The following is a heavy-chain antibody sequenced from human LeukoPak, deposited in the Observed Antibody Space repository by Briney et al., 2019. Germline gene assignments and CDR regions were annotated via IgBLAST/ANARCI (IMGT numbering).Heavy chain of an antibody. Sequence: ASVKVSCKASGYTFTNYGISWVRQAPGQGLEWMGWISAYNGNTNYAQKLQGRVTMTTDTSTSTAYMELRSLRSDDTAVYYCARPYYDFWSGYGHDAFDIWGQGTMVTVSS. CDR3: ARPYYDFWSGYGHDAFDI. CDR2: ISAYNGNT. D-gene: IGHD3-3*01. J-gene: IGHJ3*02. V-gene: IGHV1-18*01. CDR1: GYTFTNYG.